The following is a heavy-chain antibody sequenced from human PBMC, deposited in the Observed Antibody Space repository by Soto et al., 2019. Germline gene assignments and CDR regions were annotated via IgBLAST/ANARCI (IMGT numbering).Heavy chain of an antibody. J-gene: IGHJ4*02. CDR2: IYYSGST. Sequence: SETLSLTCTVSGGSISSYYWSWIRQPPGKGLEWIGYIYYSGSTNYNPSLKSRVTISVDTSKNQFSLKLSSVTAADTAVYYCARQEGYCSSTSCPVEYWGQGTLVTVSS. CDR3: ARQEGYCSSTSCPVEY. CDR1: GGSISSYY. V-gene: IGHV4-59*08. D-gene: IGHD2-2*01.